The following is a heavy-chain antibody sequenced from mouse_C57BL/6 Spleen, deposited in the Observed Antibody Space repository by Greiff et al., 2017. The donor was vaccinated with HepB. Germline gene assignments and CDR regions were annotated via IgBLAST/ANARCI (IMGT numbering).Heavy chain of an antibody. D-gene: IGHD3-2*02. V-gene: IGHV1-64*01. CDR2: IHPNSGST. CDR3: ATLDSSGSWFAY. CDR1: GYTFTSYW. J-gene: IGHJ3*01. Sequence: VQLQQSGAELVKPGASVKLSCKASGYTFTSYWMHWVKQRPGQGLEWIGMIHPNSGSTNYNEKFKSKATLTVDKSSSTAYMQLSSLTSEDSAVYYCATLDSSGSWFAYWGQGTLVTVSA.